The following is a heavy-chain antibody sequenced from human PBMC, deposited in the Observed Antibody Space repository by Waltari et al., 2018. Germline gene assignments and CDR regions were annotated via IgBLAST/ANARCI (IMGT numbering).Heavy chain of an antibody. CDR1: GFTVSSNY. D-gene: IGHD3-3*01. J-gene: IGHJ4*02. CDR3: AVFLEWLPV. V-gene: IGHV3-53*01. Sequence: EVQLVESGGGLIQPGGSLRLSCAASGFTVSSNYLSWVRPAPGKGLEWVSVIYSGGSTYYADSVKCRFTISRDKSKNTLYLQMNSLRAEDTAVYYCAVFLEWLPVWGQGTLVTVSS. CDR2: IYSGGST.